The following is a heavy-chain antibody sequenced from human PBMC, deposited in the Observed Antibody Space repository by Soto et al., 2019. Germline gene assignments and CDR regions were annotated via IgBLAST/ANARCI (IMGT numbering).Heavy chain of an antibody. CDR2: IIPILGTA. J-gene: IGHJ4*02. Sequence: SVKDSFKTAPGTFISDAIGWVRQAPGQGLEWMGGIIPILGTANYAQKFQGRVTITADESTSTAYMELSSLRSEEKAVYHCARDSNGLGYWGQGTLVTVPS. CDR1: PGTFISDA. D-gene: IGHD6-25*01. V-gene: IGHV1-69*13. CDR3: ARDSNGLGY.